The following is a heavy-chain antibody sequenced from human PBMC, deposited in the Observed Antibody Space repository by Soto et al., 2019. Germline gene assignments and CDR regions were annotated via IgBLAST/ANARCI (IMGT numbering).Heavy chain of an antibody. Sequence: ASVKVSCKASGYTFTSYGISWVRQAPGQGLEWMGWISAYNGNTNYAQKLQGRVTMTTDTSTSPAYMELRSLRSDDTAVYYCASSTIFGVVTENYYYYMDVWGKGTTVTVSS. CDR2: ISAYNGNT. J-gene: IGHJ6*03. D-gene: IGHD3-3*01. V-gene: IGHV1-18*01. CDR3: ASSTIFGVVTENYYYYMDV. CDR1: GYTFTSYG.